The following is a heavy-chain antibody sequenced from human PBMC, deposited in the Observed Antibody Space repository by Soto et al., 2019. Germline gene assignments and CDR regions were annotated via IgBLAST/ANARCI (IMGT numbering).Heavy chain of an antibody. Sequence: QVQLVESGGGGVKPGRSRRLSCSASGFPFSSYAMHWFRQAPGKGLEWVAVISYDGSNKEYADSVKGRFTISRDNSKNALYRQMNSLRAEYTAVYYCARVKCRRSEDAEDYWGQGTMVTVSS. CDR1: GFPFSSYA. CDR3: ARVKCRRSEDAEDY. V-gene: IGHV3-30-3*01. J-gene: IGHJ4*02. CDR2: ISYDGSNK. D-gene: IGHD2-2*01.